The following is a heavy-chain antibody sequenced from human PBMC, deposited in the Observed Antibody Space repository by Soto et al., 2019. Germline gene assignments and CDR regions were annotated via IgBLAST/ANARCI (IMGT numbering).Heavy chain of an antibody. Sequence: QVQLQESGPGLVKPSQTLSLTCTVSGGSISSGGYYWSWIRQHPGKGLEWIGYIYYSGSTNYNPLMDGRVTSSVDKSKNRFDRKLCAVTAADTSVYYCAIGEYAYVWGSYRYPPSKPYNRFDPWGEGTLVTVSS. J-gene: IGHJ5*02. V-gene: IGHV4-31*03. CDR2: IYYSGST. D-gene: IGHD3-16*02. CDR1: GGSISSGGYY. CDR3: AIGEYAYVWGSYRYPPSKPYNRFDP.